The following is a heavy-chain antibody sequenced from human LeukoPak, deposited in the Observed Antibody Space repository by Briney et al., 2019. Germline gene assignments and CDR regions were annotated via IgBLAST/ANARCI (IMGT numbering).Heavy chain of an antibody. Sequence: PGGSLRLSCAASGFAFSFYAMNWLRPPPGKGLEWVSTINANSGTTSYAASVRGRFTISRDNSKNTLYLQVNTLRADDTATYYCAKPVSGGLAVTADWFHPWGQGTLVVVSS. V-gene: IGHV3-23*01. J-gene: IGHJ5*01. CDR1: GFAFSFYA. CDR2: INANSGTT. D-gene: IGHD6-19*01. CDR3: AKPVSGGLAVTADWFHP.